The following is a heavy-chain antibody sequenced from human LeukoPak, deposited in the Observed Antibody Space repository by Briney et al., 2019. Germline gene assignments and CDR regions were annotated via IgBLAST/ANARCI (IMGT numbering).Heavy chain of an antibody. Sequence: GASVKVSCKASGYTFTGYYMHWVRQAHGQGREWMGWINPNSGGTNYAQKFQGRVTMTRDTSISTAYMELSRLRSDDTAVYYCAREGGYSGYDFDYWGQGTLVTVSS. J-gene: IGHJ4*02. D-gene: IGHD5-12*01. V-gene: IGHV1-2*02. CDR3: AREGGYSGYDFDY. CDR2: INPNSGGT. CDR1: GYTFTGYY.